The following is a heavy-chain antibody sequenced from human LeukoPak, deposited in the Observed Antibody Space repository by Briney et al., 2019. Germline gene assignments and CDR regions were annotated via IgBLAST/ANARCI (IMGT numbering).Heavy chain of an antibody. V-gene: IGHV1-69*13. CDR3: ARPALANNAFDI. J-gene: IGHJ3*02. Sequence: GASVKVSCKASGGTFSSYAISWVRQAPGQGFEWMGGIIPIFGTANYAQKFQGRVTITADESTSTAYMELSSLRSEDTAVYYCARPALANNAFDIWGQGTMVTVSS. CDR2: IIPIFGTA. CDR1: GGTFSSYA.